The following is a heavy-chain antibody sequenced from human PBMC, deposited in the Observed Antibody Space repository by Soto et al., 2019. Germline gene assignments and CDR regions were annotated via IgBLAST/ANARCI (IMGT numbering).Heavy chain of an antibody. D-gene: IGHD3-3*01. J-gene: IGHJ6*02. CDR3: ARGGFWSGYYEGYYGMDV. CDR2: MNPNSGNT. CDR1: GYTFTSYD. V-gene: IGHV1-8*01. Sequence: QVQLVQSGAEVKKPGASVKVSCKASGYTFTSYDINWVRQATGQGLEWMGWMNPNSGNTGYAQKFQGRVTMTRNTSISTAYMELSSLRYEDTAVYYCARGGFWSGYYEGYYGMDVWGQGTTVTVSS.